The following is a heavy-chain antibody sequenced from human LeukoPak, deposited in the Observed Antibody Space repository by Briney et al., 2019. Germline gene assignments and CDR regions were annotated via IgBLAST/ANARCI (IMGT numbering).Heavy chain of an antibody. J-gene: IGHJ6*03. CDR1: GFTFSSYS. Sequence: GGSLRLSCAASGFTFSSYSMNWVRQAPGKGLEWVSSISTSSTYIYYADSVKGRFTISRDNAKNSLYLQMNSLRAEDTAVYYCARVPTAMPLGDYYYYYYMDVWGKGTTVTVSS. CDR3: ARVPTAMPLGDYYYYYYMDV. D-gene: IGHD5-18*01. V-gene: IGHV3-21*01. CDR2: ISTSSTYI.